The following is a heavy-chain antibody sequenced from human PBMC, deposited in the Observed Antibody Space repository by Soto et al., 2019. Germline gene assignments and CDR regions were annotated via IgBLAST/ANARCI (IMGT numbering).Heavy chain of an antibody. Sequence: GRSLRLPRGASGFNFVGLAMRWVRKTPGKGLEWVSSISSTTNYRYYADSMKGRFTVSRDNAKNSVYLEMNSLSAEDTALYYCARESENLTSNFDYWGQGTLVTVSS. CDR3: ARESENLTSNFDY. CDR2: ISSTTNYR. CDR1: GFNFVGLA. J-gene: IGHJ4*02. V-gene: IGHV3-21*01.